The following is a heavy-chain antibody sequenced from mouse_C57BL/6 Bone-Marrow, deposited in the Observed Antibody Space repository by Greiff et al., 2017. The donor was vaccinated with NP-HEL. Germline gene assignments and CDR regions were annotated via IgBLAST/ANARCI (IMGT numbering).Heavy chain of an antibody. V-gene: IGHV1-7*01. D-gene: IGHD2-1*01. CDR3: ARPYGNYYAMDY. CDR2: INPSSGYT. J-gene: IGHJ4*01. Sequence: QVQLQQSGAELAKPGASVKLSCKASGYTFTSYWMHWVKQRPGQGLEWIGYINPSSGYTKYNQKFKDKATLTADKYSSTAYMQLSSLTYEDSAVYYCARPYGNYYAMDYWGQGTSVTVSS. CDR1: GYTFTSYW.